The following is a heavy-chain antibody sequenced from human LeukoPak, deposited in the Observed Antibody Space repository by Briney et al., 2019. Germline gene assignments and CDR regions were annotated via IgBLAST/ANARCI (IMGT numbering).Heavy chain of an antibody. CDR2: IYISGST. J-gene: IGHJ6*03. D-gene: IGHD5-18*01. CDR1: GGSISSYY. CDR3: AREGRYRYGYNEYHLYMDI. V-gene: IGHV4-4*07. Sequence: SETLSLTCTVSGGSISSYYWSWIRQPAGKGLEWIGRIYISGSTNYNPSLKSRVTMSVDTPKNQFSLKLSSVTAAETAVYYCAREGRYRYGYNEYHLYMDIWGKGTTVTVSS.